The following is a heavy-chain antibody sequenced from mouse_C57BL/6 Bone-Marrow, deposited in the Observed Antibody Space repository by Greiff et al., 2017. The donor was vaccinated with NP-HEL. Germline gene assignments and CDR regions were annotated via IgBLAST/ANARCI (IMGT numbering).Heavy chain of an antibody. CDR1: GFTFSDYG. V-gene: IGHV5-17*01. CDR2: ISSGSSTI. Sequence: EVMLVESGGGLVKPGGSLKLSCAASGFTFSDYGMHWVRQAPEKGLEWVAYISSGSSTIYYADTVKGRFTISRDNAKNTLFLQMTSLRSEDTAMYYCARDYYVSSYDAMDYWGQGTSVTVSS. J-gene: IGHJ4*01. D-gene: IGHD1-1*01. CDR3: ARDYYVSSYDAMDY.